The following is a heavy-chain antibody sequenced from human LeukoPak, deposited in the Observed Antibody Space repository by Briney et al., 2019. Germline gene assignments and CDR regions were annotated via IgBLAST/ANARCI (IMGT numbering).Heavy chain of an antibody. CDR2: INPNSGGT. V-gene: IGHV1-2*02. CDR3: ARVPRGYCSGGSRYTPGYFQH. D-gene: IGHD2-15*01. CDR1: GYTFTGYY. Sequence: ASVKVSCKASGYTFTGYYMHWVRQAPGQGLEWMGWINPNSGGTNYAQKFQGRVTMTRDTSISAAYMELSRLRSDDTAVYYCARVPRGYCSGGSRYTPGYFQHWGQGTLVTVSS. J-gene: IGHJ1*01.